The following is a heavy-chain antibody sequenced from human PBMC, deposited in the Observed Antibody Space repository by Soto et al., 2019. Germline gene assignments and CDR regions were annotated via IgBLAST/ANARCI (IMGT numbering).Heavy chain of an antibody. CDR3: ARGRASGSYYLLDY. V-gene: IGHV1-8*01. D-gene: IGHD3-10*01. CDR1: GNTFTSYD. Sequence: ASVKVSCKASGNTFTSYDINWVRQATGHGLEWMGWINPDSGNIGYAQKFQGRVTMTRDTAIRTAYMEVSRLRSDDTAVYYCARGRASGSYYLLDYWGQGTLVTVSS. J-gene: IGHJ4*02. CDR2: INPDSGNI.